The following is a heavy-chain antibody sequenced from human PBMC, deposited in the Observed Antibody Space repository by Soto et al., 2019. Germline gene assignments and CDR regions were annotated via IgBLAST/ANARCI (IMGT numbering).Heavy chain of an antibody. CDR1: GYTFTSYD. D-gene: IGHD3-9*01. CDR3: ARANQHILTGYSVTTAY. V-gene: IGHV1-8*01. Sequence: ASVKVSCKASGYTFTSYDINWVRQATGQGLEWMGWMNPNSGNTGYAQKFQGRVTMTRNTSISTAYMELSSLRSEDTAVYYCARANQHILTGYSVTTAYGGQGTLVTVS. J-gene: IGHJ4*02. CDR2: MNPNSGNT.